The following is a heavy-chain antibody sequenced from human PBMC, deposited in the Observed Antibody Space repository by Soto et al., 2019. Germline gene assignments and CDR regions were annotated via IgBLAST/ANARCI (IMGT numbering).Heavy chain of an antibody. CDR2: INAGNGYT. V-gene: IGHV1-3*01. D-gene: IGHD6-19*01. CDR3: ARLIAVANTGNFFDY. CDR1: GYSLTECA. Sequence: GASVKVSCKASGYSLTECAMHWGRQATGQSLEWMGYINAGNGYTQYSQKFLGRVTITRDTSASSTYMELSSLRSEDTAVYYCARLIAVANTGNFFDYWGQGTVVTVS. J-gene: IGHJ4*02.